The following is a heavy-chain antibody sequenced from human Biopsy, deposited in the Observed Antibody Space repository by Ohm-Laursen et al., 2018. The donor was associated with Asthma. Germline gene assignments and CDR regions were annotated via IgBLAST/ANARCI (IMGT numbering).Heavy chain of an antibody. CDR1: GFTFGDYW. V-gene: IGHV3-66*01. CDR2: IYNDGRA. CDR3: ARKIAARGGMGV. D-gene: IGHD6-6*01. Sequence: GSLRLSCSASGFTFGDYWMSWVRQAPGKGLEWVSVIYNDGRAYYADSVKGRFTVSRDNSKNTLFLQMNSLRAEDTAVYYCARKIAARGGMGVWGQGTTVTVSS. J-gene: IGHJ6*02.